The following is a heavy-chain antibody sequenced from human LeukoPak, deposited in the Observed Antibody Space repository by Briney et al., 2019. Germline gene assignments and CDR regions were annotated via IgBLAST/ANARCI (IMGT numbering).Heavy chain of an antibody. CDR3: ARGWTK. D-gene: IGHD3/OR15-3a*01. Sequence: SQTLSLTCTVSGGSISSGSYYWSWIRQPAGKGLEWIGRIYTSGSTNYNPSLKSRVTMSVDTSKNQFSLKLSSVTAADTAVYYCARGWTKWGQGTLVTVSS. CDR1: GGSISSGSYY. J-gene: IGHJ4*02. V-gene: IGHV4-61*02. CDR2: IYTSGST.